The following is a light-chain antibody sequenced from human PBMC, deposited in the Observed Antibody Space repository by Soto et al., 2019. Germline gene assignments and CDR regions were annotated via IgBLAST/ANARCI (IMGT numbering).Light chain of an antibody. Sequence: HSVLTQPASVSGSPGQSITISCTGTSSDVGGYKHVSWYQHHPGKAPKLMIYEVSNRPSGVSNRFSGSKSGNTASLTISGLQAEDEADYYCSSYTSSSVVFGGGTKLTVL. J-gene: IGLJ2*01. CDR1: SSDVGGYKH. V-gene: IGLV2-14*01. CDR3: SSYTSSSVV. CDR2: EVS.